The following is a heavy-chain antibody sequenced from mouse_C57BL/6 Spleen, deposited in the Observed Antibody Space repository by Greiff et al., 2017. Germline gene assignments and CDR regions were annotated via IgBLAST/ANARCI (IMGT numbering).Heavy chain of an antibody. V-gene: IGHV14-1*01. CDR2: IYPGGGGT. CDR3: TTGVNLRFIDV. J-gene: IGHJ1*03. CDR1: GYNFKDYC. Sequence: EVQLQQPGAELVRPGASVKMSCKASGYNFKDYCITWVKPRPEKGLEWIGGIYPGGGGTNYDQTFQSKATLTADTSSNTAYMQLISLTSEDSAVYYCTTGVNLRFIDVWGTGTTVTVSS.